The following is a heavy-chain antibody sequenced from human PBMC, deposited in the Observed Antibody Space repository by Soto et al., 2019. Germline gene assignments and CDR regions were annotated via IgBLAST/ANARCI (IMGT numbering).Heavy chain of an antibody. CDR1: GGSISSSNW. CDR2: IYHSGST. V-gene: IGHV4-4*02. J-gene: IGHJ6*02. CDR3: ARAERGIAARPPYYYYGMDV. D-gene: IGHD6-6*01. Sequence: PSETLSLTCAVSGGSISSSNWWSWVRQPPGKGLEWIGEIYHSGSTNYNPSLKSRVTISVDKSKNQFSLKLSSVTAADTAVYYCARAERGIAARPPYYYYGMDVWGQGTTVTVSS.